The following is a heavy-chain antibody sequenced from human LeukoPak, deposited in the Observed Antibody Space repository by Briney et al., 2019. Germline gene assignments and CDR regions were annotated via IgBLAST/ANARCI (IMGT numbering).Heavy chain of an antibody. Sequence: SETLSLTCSVSGGSLSSGSYYWGWIRQPPGKGLEWIGTIYYSGSTYYNPSLRSPVTMSVDTSRNHFSLKLISVSAADTAVYYCARHSRTRAGHDFDVWGHGTMVTVSS. CDR1: GGSLSSGSYY. V-gene: IGHV4-39*01. D-gene: IGHD1-14*01. CDR3: ARHSRTRAGHDFDV. J-gene: IGHJ3*01. CDR2: IYYSGST.